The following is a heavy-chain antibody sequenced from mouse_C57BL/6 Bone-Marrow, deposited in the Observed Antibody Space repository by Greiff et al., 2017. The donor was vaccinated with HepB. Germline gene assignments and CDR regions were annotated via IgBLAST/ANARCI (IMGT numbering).Heavy chain of an antibody. D-gene: IGHD1-1*01. CDR2: IYPGSGST. Sequence: VQLQQPGAELVKPGASVKMSCKASGYTFTSYWITWVKQRPGQGLEWIGDIYPGSGSTNYNEKFKSKATLTVDTSSSTAYMQLSSLTSEDSAVYYCARDYYGSSWYFDVWGTGTTVTDSS. J-gene: IGHJ1*03. CDR1: GYTFTSYW. V-gene: IGHV1-55*01. CDR3: ARDYYGSSWYFDV.